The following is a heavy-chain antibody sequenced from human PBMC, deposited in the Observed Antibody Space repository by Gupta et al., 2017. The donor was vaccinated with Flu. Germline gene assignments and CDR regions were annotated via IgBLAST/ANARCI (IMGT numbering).Heavy chain of an antibody. CDR3: ARGLGGRYFHH. CDR1: GATFRNNA. D-gene: IGHD3-9*01. J-gene: IGHJ4*02. CDR2: IVPDFGTA. V-gene: IGHV1-69*06. Sequence: QVQLVQSGAEVKKPGSSVRVSCNVSGATFRNNAINWVRQAPGQGLEWMGGIVPDFGTANYPRDFQGRVAISADTLTNTAFLEIHNLRSDDTAVYFCARGLGGRYFHHWGQGTQVTVSS.